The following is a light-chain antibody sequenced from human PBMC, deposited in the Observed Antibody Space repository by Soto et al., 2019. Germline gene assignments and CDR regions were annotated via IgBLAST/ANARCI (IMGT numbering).Light chain of an antibody. V-gene: IGLV1-44*01. J-gene: IGLJ3*02. CDR3: AVWYDGLTGWV. Sequence: QSVLTQPPSASGTPGQRVTISCSGSSSNIGSNNINWYQQLPGTAPKLLIYNNNQRPSGVPDRFSGSKSGTSASLAISGLQAEDEADYYCAVWYDGLTGWVFGGGTKLTVL. CDR1: SSNIGSNN. CDR2: NNN.